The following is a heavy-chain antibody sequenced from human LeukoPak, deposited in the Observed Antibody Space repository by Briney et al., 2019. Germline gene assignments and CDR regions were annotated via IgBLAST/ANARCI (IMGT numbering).Heavy chain of an antibody. D-gene: IGHD6-13*01. J-gene: IGHJ3*02. CDR3: ASRPLLSSAAAESPGAFDI. Sequence: GESLQISCKGSGYSFTSYWIGWVRQMPGKGLEWMGIIYPGDSDTRYSPSFQGQVTISADKSTSTAYLQWSSLKASDTAMYYCASRPLLSSAAAESPGAFDIWGQGTMVTVSS. CDR1: GYSFTSYW. CDR2: IYPGDSDT. V-gene: IGHV5-51*01.